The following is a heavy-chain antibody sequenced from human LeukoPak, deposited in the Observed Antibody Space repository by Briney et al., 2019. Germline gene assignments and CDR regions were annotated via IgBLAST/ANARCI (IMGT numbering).Heavy chain of an antibody. V-gene: IGHV3-30*03. Sequence: PGGSLRLSCAASGFTFSNAWMSWVRQAPGKGLEWVAVISYDGSNKYYADSVKGRFTISRDNSKNTLYLQMNSLRAEDTAVYYCARDGGPDNWFDPWGQGTLVTVSS. D-gene: IGHD3-16*01. J-gene: IGHJ5*02. CDR1: GFTFSNAW. CDR2: ISYDGSNK. CDR3: ARDGGPDNWFDP.